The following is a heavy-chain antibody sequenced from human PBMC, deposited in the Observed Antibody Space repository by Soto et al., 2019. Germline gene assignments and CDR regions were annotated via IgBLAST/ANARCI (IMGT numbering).Heavy chain of an antibody. CDR1: GFTFNISA. J-gene: IGHJ4*02. Sequence: LRLSCAASGFTFNISAMSWVRQAPGKGLEWVSLISATGGGTYYADSVKGRFTISRDNSHNTLYLQVHSLTAEDTAVYYCAKDRRAGGNSAFYFDFWGQGAQVTVSS. V-gene: IGHV3-23*01. D-gene: IGHD3-16*01. CDR3: AKDRRAGGNSAFYFDF. CDR2: ISATGGGT.